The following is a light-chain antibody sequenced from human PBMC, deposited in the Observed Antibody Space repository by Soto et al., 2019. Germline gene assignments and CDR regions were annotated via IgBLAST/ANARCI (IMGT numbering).Light chain of an antibody. J-gene: IGKJ1*01. V-gene: IGKV4-1*01. CDR2: WAS. CDR3: QHYGSSPWT. CDR1: QSGLYTSNNKNY. Sequence: DIVMTQSPDSLAVSMGERATVNCKSSQSGLYTSNNKNYLAWYQQKAGKPPKLLIYWASTRESGVPGRFSGSGSGPDFTLTISRLEPEDFAVYFCQHYGSSPWTFGQGTKVDIK.